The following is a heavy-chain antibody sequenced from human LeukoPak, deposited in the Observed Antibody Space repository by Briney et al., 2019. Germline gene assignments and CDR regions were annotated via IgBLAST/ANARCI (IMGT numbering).Heavy chain of an antibody. D-gene: IGHD3-22*01. Sequence: GSLRLSCAASGFTVSSNYMSWVRQAPGKGLEWVSVIYSDGSTYYADSVKGRFTISRDNSKNTLYLQMNSLRAEDTAVYYCARDHNYDSSGYYYYGMDVWGQGTTVTVSS. CDR3: ARDHNYDSSGYYYYGMDV. CDR2: IYSDGST. J-gene: IGHJ6*02. V-gene: IGHV3-53*01. CDR1: GFTVSSNY.